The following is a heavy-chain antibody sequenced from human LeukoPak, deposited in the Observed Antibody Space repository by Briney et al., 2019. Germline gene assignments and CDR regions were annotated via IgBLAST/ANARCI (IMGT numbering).Heavy chain of an antibody. V-gene: IGHV4-59*01. CDR3: ATTYYYGSSGYDYYFDY. CDR1: GGSISSYY. D-gene: IGHD3-22*01. CDR2: IYYSGST. Sequence: PSETLSLTCTVSGGSISSYYWSWIRQPPGKGLEWIGYIYYSGSTNYNPSLKSRVTISVDTSKNQFSLKLSSVTAADTAVYYCATTYYYGSSGYDYYFDYWGQGTLVTVSS. J-gene: IGHJ4*02.